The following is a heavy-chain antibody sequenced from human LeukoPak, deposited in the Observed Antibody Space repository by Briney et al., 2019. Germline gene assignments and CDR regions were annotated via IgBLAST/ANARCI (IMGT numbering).Heavy chain of an antibody. V-gene: IGHV4-31*03. J-gene: IGHJ4*02. Sequence: SQTLSLTCTVSGGSISTNYYWSWIRQHPGKGLEWIGYIYYSGSTYYNPSLKSRVTISVDTSKNQFSLKLSSVTAADTAVYYCARVPGYSSSWYYFDYWGQGTLVTVSS. CDR2: IYYSGST. D-gene: IGHD6-13*01. CDR3: ARVPGYSSSWYYFDY. CDR1: GGSISTNYY.